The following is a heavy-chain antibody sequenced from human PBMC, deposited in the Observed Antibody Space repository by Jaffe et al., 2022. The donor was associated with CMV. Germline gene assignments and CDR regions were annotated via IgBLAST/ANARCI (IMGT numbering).Heavy chain of an antibody. V-gene: IGHV4-39*01. J-gene: IGHJ6*03. CDR2: IFYSGST. Sequence: QLQLQESGPGLVKPSETLSLTCTISGDSISSRSDYWGWIRQPPGRGLEWIGSIFYSGSTYYNPSLKSRVTISVSTSKNQFSLKLGSVTATDTAVYYCARHGFPAEWPREAHYYYYMEVWSKGTTVTVSS. CDR3: ARHGFPAEWPREAHYYYYMEV. D-gene: IGHD5-12*01. CDR1: GDSISSRSDY.